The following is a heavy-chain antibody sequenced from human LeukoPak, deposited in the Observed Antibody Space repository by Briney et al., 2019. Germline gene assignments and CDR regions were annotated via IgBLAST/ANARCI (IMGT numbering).Heavy chain of an antibody. J-gene: IGHJ4*02. D-gene: IGHD5-12*01. CDR1: GYSISSGYY. V-gene: IGHV4-38-2*02. Sequence: PSQTLSLTCTVSGYSISSGYYWGWIRQPPGKGLEWVGSLYHSGSTYYNPSLKSRVTISVNTSKNQFSLKLSSVTAADTAVYYCAREERGGYTFRYWGQGTLVTVSS. CDR2: LYHSGST. CDR3: AREERGGYTFRY.